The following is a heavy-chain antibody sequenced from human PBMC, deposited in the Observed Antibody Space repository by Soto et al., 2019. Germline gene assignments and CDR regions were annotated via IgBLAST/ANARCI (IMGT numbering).Heavy chain of an antibody. D-gene: IGHD6-6*01. V-gene: IGHV1-18*01. CDR2: ISAYNGDT. J-gene: IGHJ5*01. CDR1: GYTFATYG. Sequence: ASVKVSCKASGYTFATYGISWVRQAPGQGLEWMGWISAYNGDTNYAQNLQGRVTMTTDTSTSTAYMELRSLRSDDTAIYYCARDHLAARPGWFDSWGQGTLVTSPQ. CDR3: ARDHLAARPGWFDS.